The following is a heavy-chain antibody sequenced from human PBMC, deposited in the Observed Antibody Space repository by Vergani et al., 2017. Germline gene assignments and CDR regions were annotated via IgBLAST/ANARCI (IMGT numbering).Heavy chain of an antibody. Sequence: QLLESGGGLIQPGGSLRLSCAASGFTFNSYAMTWVRQAPGKGLEWVSGINNNVGSTYYADSVKGRLTISRDNSKNTLYLQMTDLKAEDTATYYCAKGSSGTSCPYGEGDFDVGGHETMVTVSS. CDR2: INNNVGST. D-gene: IGHD2-2*01. CDR1: GFTFNSYA. J-gene: IGHJ3*01. V-gene: IGHV3-23*01. CDR3: AKGSSGTSCPYGEGDFDV.